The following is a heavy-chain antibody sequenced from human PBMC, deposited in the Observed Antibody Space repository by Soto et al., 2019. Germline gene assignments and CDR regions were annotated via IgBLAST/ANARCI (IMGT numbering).Heavy chain of an antibody. CDR2: VSYDERNI. CDR1: GFTFSTSD. CDR3: AKLVDKSLDDY. Sequence: SLRLSCVASGFTFSTSDMHWVRQAPGQGLEWVAVVSYDERNIYYADSVKGRFSVSRDNSKNTLFLHMNSLRAEDTAVYFCAKLVDKSLDDYWGQGALVTVSS. V-gene: IGHV3-30*18. D-gene: IGHD3-16*01. J-gene: IGHJ4*02.